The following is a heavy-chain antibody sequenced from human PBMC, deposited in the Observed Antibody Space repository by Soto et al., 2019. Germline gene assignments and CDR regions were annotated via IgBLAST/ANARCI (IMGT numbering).Heavy chain of an antibody. CDR3: ARHEHTSSWYGLDQFDY. V-gene: IGHV5-51*01. CDR2: IYPGDSDT. J-gene: IGHJ4*02. Sequence: GESLKISCKGSGYDFTNYWIGWVRQMPGEGLEWMGIIYPGDSDTRYSPSFQGQVTISADKSISTAYLQWRSLKASDTAMYYCARHEHTSSWYGLDQFDYWGQGTLVTVSS. CDR1: GYDFTNYW. D-gene: IGHD6-13*01.